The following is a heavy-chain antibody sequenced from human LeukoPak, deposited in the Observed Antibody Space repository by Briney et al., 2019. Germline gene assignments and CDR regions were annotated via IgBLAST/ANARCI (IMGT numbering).Heavy chain of an antibody. Sequence: GGSLRLSCAASGFIFSNFSLNWVRQAPGKGLEWVSSISSSGRYIYYADPVKGRFTISRDNSKNTLYLQMNSLRAEDTAVYYCAKGSKEVLFTRDHYMDVWGKGTTVTISS. CDR2: ISSSGRYI. D-gene: IGHD3-3*01. V-gene: IGHV3-21*01. CDR1: GFIFSNFS. CDR3: AKGSKEVLFTRDHYMDV. J-gene: IGHJ6*03.